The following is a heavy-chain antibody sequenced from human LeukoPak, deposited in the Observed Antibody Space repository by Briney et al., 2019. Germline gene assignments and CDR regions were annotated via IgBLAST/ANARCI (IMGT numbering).Heavy chain of an antibody. CDR1: GYTFTNYY. Sequence: ASVKVSCKASGYTFTNYYMHWVRQAPGQGLEWMGIINPSGGSTSYAQKLQGRVTMTRDTSTSTVYMELSSLRSEDTAVHYCARFSYGGGGYFDYWGQGTLVTVSS. CDR2: INPSGGST. J-gene: IGHJ4*02. CDR3: ARFSYGGGGYFDY. V-gene: IGHV1-46*04. D-gene: IGHD5-18*01.